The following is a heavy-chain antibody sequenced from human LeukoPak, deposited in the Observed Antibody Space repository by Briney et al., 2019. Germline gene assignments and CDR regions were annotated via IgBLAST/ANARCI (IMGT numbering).Heavy chain of an antibody. CDR2: ISAYNGNT. J-gene: IGHJ4*02. V-gene: IGHV1-18*01. Sequence: GASVKVSCKASGGTFSSYAISWVRQAPGQGLEWMGWISAYNGNTNYAQKLQGRVTMTTDTSTSTAYMELRSLRSDDTAVYYCAGGYSYGPTSFDYWGQGTLVTVSS. CDR1: GGTFSSYA. D-gene: IGHD5-18*01. CDR3: AGGYSYGPTSFDY.